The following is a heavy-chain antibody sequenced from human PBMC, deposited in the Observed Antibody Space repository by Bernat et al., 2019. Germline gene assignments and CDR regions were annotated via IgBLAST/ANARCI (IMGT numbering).Heavy chain of an antibody. CDR1: GFTFSSYG. CDR3: AKDLADYGDYAIEFDY. D-gene: IGHD4-17*01. V-gene: IGHV3-30*18. J-gene: IGHJ4*02. Sequence: QVQLVESGGGVVQPGRSLRLSCAASGFTFSSYGMHWVRPAPGKGLEGVAVISYDGSNKYYADSVKGRFTISRDKSKNTLYLQMNSLRAEDTAVYYCAKDLADYGDYAIEFDYWGQGTLVTVSS. CDR2: ISYDGSNK.